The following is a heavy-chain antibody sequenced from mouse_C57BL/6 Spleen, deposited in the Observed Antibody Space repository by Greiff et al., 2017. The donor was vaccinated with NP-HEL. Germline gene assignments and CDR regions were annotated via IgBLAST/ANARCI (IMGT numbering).Heavy chain of an antibody. CDR1: GFNIKNTY. CDR2: IDPANGTT. CDR3: ATSYGSSYGFDY. Sequence: EVQLQQSVAELVRPGASVKLSCTASGFNIKNTYLHWVKQRPEQGLEWIGRIDPANGTTKYAPKFQGKATITADTSSNTAYLQLSSLTSEDTAIYYCATSYGSSYGFDYWGQGTTLTVSS. D-gene: IGHD1-1*01. J-gene: IGHJ2*01. V-gene: IGHV14-3*01.